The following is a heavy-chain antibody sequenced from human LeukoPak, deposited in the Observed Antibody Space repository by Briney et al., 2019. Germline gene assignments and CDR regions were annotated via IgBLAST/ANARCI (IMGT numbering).Heavy chain of an antibody. J-gene: IGHJ4*02. CDR1: GGSIRGYY. CDR3: ARHLTGTRSLDY. Sequence: SETLSLTCTVSGGSIRGYYWSWIRQSPGKGLEWIAYIYYSGSTNYNPSLKGRVTISVDTSKNQFSLKLSSVTAADAAVYYCARHLTGTRSLDYWGQGTLVTVSS. D-gene: IGHD1-14*01. CDR2: IYYSGST. V-gene: IGHV4-59*08.